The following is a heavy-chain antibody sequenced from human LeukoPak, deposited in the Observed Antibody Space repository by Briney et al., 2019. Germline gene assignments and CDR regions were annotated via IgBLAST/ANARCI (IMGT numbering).Heavy chain of an antibody. CDR1: GFTFSSYG. D-gene: IGHD2-15*01. Sequence: GGSLRLSCAASGFTFSSYGMHWVRQAPGKGLEWVAVISYDGSNKYYADSVKGRFTISRDNSKNTLYLQMDSLRAEDTAVYYCARVEDIVVVVASGAFDYWGQGTLVTVSS. CDR3: ARVEDIVVVVASGAFDY. J-gene: IGHJ4*02. V-gene: IGHV3-30*19. CDR2: ISYDGSNK.